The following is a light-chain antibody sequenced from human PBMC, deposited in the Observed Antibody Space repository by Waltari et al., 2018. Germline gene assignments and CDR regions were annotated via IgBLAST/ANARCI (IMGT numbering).Light chain of an antibody. J-gene: IGLJ1*01. V-gene: IGLV3-1*01. CDR2: RDN. CDR1: KLGEKY. Sequence: SYELTQPPSVSVSPGQTASITCSGEKLGEKYAYWYHQKPGQSPLLVIYRDNMRPSGVPERFSGSNSGNTGTLTIGGTQAMDEADYYCHAWDSSTAVFGTGTKVTVL. CDR3: HAWDSSTAV.